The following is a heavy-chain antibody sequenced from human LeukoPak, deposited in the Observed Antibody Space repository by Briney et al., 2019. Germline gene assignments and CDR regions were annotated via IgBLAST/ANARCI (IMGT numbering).Heavy chain of an antibody. Sequence: ASVKVSFKASGYTFTIYGISWVRLAPGQGLERMGWVSSYNGNKNYAQKIQGRVTMTTDTSTSTAYMELRSLRSDDTAVSYCARDRGSSWYEAFGYWGQGTLVTVSS. CDR1: GYTFTIYG. CDR3: ARDRGSSWYEAFGY. J-gene: IGHJ4*02. V-gene: IGHV1-18*01. CDR2: VSSYNGNK. D-gene: IGHD6-13*01.